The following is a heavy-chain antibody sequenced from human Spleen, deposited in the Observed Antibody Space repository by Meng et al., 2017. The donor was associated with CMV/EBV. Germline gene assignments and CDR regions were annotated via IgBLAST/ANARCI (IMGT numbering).Heavy chain of an antibody. CDR1: GGSISSSNW. D-gene: IGHD4-11*01. Sequence: GSLRLSCAVSGGSISSSNWWSWVRQPPGKGLEWIGEIYHSGSTNYNPSLRSRVTISVDTSKNQFSLKLTSVTATDTAVYYCARDAYSNSDYWGQGTLVTVSS. CDR3: ARDAYSNSDY. CDR2: IYHSGST. J-gene: IGHJ4*02. V-gene: IGHV4-4*02.